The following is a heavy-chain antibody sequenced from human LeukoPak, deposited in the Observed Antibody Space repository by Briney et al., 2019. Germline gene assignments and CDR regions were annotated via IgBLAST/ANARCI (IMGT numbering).Heavy chain of an antibody. CDR3: ARGPSGSGTSYLSYFDY. J-gene: IGHJ4*02. D-gene: IGHD3-10*01. V-gene: IGHV1-18*01. CDR2: ISAYNGDT. CDR1: GCTFTNYG. Sequence: ASVKVSCKASGCTFTNYGISWVRQAPGQGLEWMGWISAYNGDTSYAQKLQGRVTMTTDTSTSTAYMELRSLRSDDTALYHCARGPSGSGTSYLSYFDYWGQGTLVTVSS.